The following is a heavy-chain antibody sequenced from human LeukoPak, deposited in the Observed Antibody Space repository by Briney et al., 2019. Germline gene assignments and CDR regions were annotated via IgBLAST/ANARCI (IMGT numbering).Heavy chain of an antibody. CDR1: GFTFSSYA. V-gene: IGHV3-23*01. CDR3: AKWPFDSSVSDAFHI. J-gene: IGHJ3*02. CDR2: ISGSGGST. Sequence: QTGGSLRLSCAASGFTFSSYAMSWVRQAPGKGLERVSAISGSGGSTYYADSVKGRFTISRDNSKNTLYLQMNSLRAEDTAVYYCAKWPFDSSVSDAFHIWGQGTMVTVSS. D-gene: IGHD3-22*01.